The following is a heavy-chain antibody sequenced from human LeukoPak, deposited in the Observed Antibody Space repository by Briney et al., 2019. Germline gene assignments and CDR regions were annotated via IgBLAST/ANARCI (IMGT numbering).Heavy chain of an antibody. CDR3: AKDERYSYGLGGY. CDR2: IRYDGSNK. D-gene: IGHD5-18*01. V-gene: IGHV3-30*02. CDR1: GFTFSSYG. Sequence: GGSLRLSCAASGFTFSSYGMHWVRQAPGKGLEWVAFIRYDGSNKYYADSVKGRFTISRDNSKNTLYLQMNGLRAEDTAVYYCAKDERYSYGLGGYWGQGTLVTVSS. J-gene: IGHJ4*02.